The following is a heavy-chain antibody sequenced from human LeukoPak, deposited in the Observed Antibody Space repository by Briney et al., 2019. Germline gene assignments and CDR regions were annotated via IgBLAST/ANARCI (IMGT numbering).Heavy chain of an antibody. D-gene: IGHD1-26*01. V-gene: IGHV4-31*03. J-gene: IGHJ4*02. Sequence: PSQTLSLTCTVSGGSISSGGYYWNWIRQHPGKGLEWIGYIYYSGSTYYNPSLKSRVTISVDTSKNQFSLKLSSVTAADTAVYYCARDSVGAKAFDYWGQGTLVTVSS. CDR3: ARDSVGAKAFDY. CDR1: GGSISSGGYY. CDR2: IYYSGST.